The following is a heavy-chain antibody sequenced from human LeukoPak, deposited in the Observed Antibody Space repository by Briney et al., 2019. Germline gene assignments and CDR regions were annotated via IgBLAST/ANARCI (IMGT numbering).Heavy chain of an antibody. CDR1: GFTFSSHW. CDR3: AKSGNLWSGHLDS. CDR2: INTDESGT. D-gene: IGHD3-3*01. J-gene: IGHJ4*02. Sequence: PGGSLRLSCAASGFTFSSHWMHWVRQAPGKGLVWVSSINTDESGTSYVDSVKGRFTISRDNAKNTLFLQMNNLRAEDTAVYYCAKSGNLWSGHLDSWGQGTLVSVSS. V-gene: IGHV3-74*01.